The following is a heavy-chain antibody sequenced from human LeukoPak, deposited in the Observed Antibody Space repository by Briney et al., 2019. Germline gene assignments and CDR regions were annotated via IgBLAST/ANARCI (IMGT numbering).Heavy chain of an antibody. Sequence: SQTLSLTCAVSGGSISSGGYSCSWIRQPPGKGLEWVGYIYHSGSTYYNPSLKSRVTISVDRSKNQFSPKLSSVTAADTAVYYCARGYSLDYWGQGTLVTVSS. D-gene: IGHD5-18*01. CDR2: IYHSGST. CDR1: GGSISSGGYS. CDR3: ARGYSLDY. J-gene: IGHJ4*02. V-gene: IGHV4-30-2*01.